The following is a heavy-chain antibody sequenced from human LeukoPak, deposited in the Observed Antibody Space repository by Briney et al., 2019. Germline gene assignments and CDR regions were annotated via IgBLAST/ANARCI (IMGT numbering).Heavy chain of an antibody. V-gene: IGHV1-69*13. D-gene: IGHD3-9*01. Sequence: GASVKVSCKASGGTFSSYAISWVRQAPGQGLEWMGGIIPIFGTANYAQKFQGRVTITADESTSTAYMELSSLRSEDTAVYYCASSNYDILTRGRLYYYYMDVWGKGTTVTISS. J-gene: IGHJ6*03. CDR3: ASSNYDILTRGRLYYYYMDV. CDR1: GGTFSSYA. CDR2: IIPIFGTA.